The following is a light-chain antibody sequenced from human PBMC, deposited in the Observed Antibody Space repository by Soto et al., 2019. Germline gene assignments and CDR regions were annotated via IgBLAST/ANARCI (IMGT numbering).Light chain of an antibody. Sequence: EIVLTQSPATLSLSPRERATLSCRGSQSVSSYLAWYQQKPGQAPRLLIYDASNRATGIPARFSGSGSGTDFTLTISSLEPEDFAVYYCQQRSNWPPALTFGGGTKVDIK. CDR1: QSVSSY. CDR2: DAS. J-gene: IGKJ4*01. V-gene: IGKV3-11*01. CDR3: QQRSNWPPALT.